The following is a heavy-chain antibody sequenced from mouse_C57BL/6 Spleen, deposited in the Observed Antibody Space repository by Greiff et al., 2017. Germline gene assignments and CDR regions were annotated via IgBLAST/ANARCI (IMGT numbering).Heavy chain of an antibody. CDR3: ARWGLLPQGGYYFDY. J-gene: IGHJ2*01. CDR1: GYAFSSYW. CDR2: IYPGDGDT. Sequence: VQLQESGAELVKPGASVKISCKASGYAFSSYWMNWVKQRPGKGLEWIGQIYPGDGDTNYNGKFKGKATLTADKSSSPAYMQLSSLTSDDSAVYFCARWGLLPQGGYYFDYWGQGTTLTVSS. V-gene: IGHV1-80*01. D-gene: IGHD1-1*01.